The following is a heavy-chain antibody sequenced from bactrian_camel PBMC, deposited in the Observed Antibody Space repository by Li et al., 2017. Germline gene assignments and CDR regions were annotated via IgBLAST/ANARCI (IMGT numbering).Heavy chain of an antibody. CDR1: GHSRGSNC. V-gene: IGHV3S53*01. CDR3: AARDGRICGGGWREKEWYIA. Sequence: HVQLVESGGGSVQAGGSLRLSCVVSGHSRGSNCVGWYRLPPGRAPAEREGVAAIDSDGLTSYADAVKGRFTISADNGHNTMYLQMNSLKPENTAMYYCAARDGRICGGGWREKEWYIAWGQGTQVTVS. J-gene: IGHJ6*01. CDR2: IDSDGLT. D-gene: IGHD7*01.